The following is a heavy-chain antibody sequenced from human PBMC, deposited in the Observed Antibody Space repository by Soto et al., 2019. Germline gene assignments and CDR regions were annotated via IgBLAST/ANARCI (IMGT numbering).Heavy chain of an antibody. CDR3: ARESGYYESSGYYGVFGY. CDR2: IPYDGSNK. CDR1: GFTFSGYA. V-gene: IGHV3-30-3*01. J-gene: IGHJ4*02. D-gene: IGHD3-22*01. Sequence: PRGSLRPSCAASGFTFSGYAMHCVRQAPGKGLEWVAVIPYDGSNKYYADSVKGRFTISRDNSKNTLYLQMNSLRAEDTAVYYCARESGYYESSGYYGVFGYWGQGTLVTVSS.